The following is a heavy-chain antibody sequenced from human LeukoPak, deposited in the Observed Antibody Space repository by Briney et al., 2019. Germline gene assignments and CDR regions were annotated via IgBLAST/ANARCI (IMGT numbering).Heavy chain of an antibody. Sequence: GGSLRLSCAASGFTFSSYWMHWVRHAPGKGLVWVSRINSDGSSTSYADSVKGRFTISRDNAKNTLYLQMNSLRAEDTAVYYCARDLGYSYGYTPGGYWGQGTLVTVSS. CDR1: GFTFSSYW. CDR2: INSDGSST. D-gene: IGHD5-18*01. V-gene: IGHV3-74*01. CDR3: ARDLGYSYGYTPGGY. J-gene: IGHJ4*02.